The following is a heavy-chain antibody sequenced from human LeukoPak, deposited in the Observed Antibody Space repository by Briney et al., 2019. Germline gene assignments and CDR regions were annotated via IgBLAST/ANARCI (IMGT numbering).Heavy chain of an antibody. CDR2: IRYDGSNK. D-gene: IGHD3-10*01. J-gene: IGHJ6*03. CDR1: GFTFSSYG. Sequence: PGGSLRLSCAASGFTFSSYGMHWVRQAPGKGLEWVAFIRYDGSNKYYADSVKGRFTISRDNSKNTLYLQMNSLRAEDTAVYYCAKDYQLLWFGERSPYMDVWGKGTTVTISS. V-gene: IGHV3-30*02. CDR3: AKDYQLLWFGERSPYMDV.